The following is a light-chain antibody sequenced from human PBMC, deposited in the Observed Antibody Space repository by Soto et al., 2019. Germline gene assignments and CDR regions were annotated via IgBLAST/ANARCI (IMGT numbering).Light chain of an antibody. CDR3: QQYGSWPWT. CDR1: QSVSSSY. J-gene: IGKJ1*01. V-gene: IGKV3-20*01. CDR2: GAS. Sequence: EIVLTQSPGTLSLSPGERATLSCRASQSVSSSYLAWYQQKPGQAPRPLIYGASSRAIGIPDRFSGSGSGTDFTLTISRLEPEDFAVYYCQQYGSWPWTFGHGTKVEIK.